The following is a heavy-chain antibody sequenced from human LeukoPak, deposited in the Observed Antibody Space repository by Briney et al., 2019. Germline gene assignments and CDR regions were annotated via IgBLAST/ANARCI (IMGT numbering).Heavy chain of an antibody. V-gene: IGHV1-69*06. CDR2: IIPIFGTA. J-gene: IGHJ3*02. CDR3: ARDYYDSSGYYVAPDDAFDI. Sequence: GASVTVSCKASGGTFSSYAISWVRQAPGQGLEWMGGIIPIFGTANYAQKFQGRVTITADKSTSTAYMELSSLRSEDTAVYYCARDYYDSSGYYVAPDDAFDIWGQGTMVTVSS. CDR1: GGTFSSYA. D-gene: IGHD3-22*01.